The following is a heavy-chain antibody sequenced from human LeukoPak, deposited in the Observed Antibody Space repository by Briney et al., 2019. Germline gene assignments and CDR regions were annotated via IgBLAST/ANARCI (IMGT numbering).Heavy chain of an antibody. J-gene: IGHJ5*02. CDR1: GFTFSSYG. V-gene: IGHV3-23*01. Sequence: GGSLRLSCAASGFTFSSYGMSWVRQAPGKGLEWVSAISGSGGSTYYADSVKGRFTISRDNSKNTLYLQMNSLRGEDTAVYYCAKSGMSGSYGNWFDPWGQGTLVTVSS. CDR3: AKSGMSGSYGNWFDP. CDR2: ISGSGGST. D-gene: IGHD1-26*01.